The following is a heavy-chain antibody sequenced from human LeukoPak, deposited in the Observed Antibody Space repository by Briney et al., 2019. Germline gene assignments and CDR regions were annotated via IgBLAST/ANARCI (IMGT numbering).Heavy chain of an antibody. CDR2: ISGRGGST. D-gene: IGHD2-2*01. J-gene: IGHJ5*02. Sequence: GGSLRLSCAASGFTLSSYAMSWGRQAPGKGLEWVSAISGRGGSTYYADSVKGRFTISRDNSKNTLYLQMNSLRAEDTAVYYCAKDGKGYCSSTSCKNWFDPWGQGTLVTVSS. CDR3: AKDGKGYCSSTSCKNWFDP. CDR1: GFTLSSYA. V-gene: IGHV3-23*01.